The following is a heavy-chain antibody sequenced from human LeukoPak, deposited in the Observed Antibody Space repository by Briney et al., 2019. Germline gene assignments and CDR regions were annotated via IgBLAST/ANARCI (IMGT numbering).Heavy chain of an antibody. CDR2: ISYDGSIK. CDR3: AGSSGWYAFDI. J-gene: IGHJ3*02. CDR1: GFTFSSYS. V-gene: IGHV3-30*03. D-gene: IGHD6-19*01. Sequence: GGSLRLSCAASGFTFSSYSMNWVRQAPGKGLEWAVVISYDGSIKHYADSVQGRFTISRDNSKNTVSLQMNSLRAEDTAIYYCAGSSGWYAFDIWGQGTMVTVSS.